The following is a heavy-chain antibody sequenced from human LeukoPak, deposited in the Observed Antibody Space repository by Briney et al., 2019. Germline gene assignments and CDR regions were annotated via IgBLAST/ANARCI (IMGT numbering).Heavy chain of an antibody. CDR1: GGSISSYY. CDR3: ARGGGLRYFDWLPTAGLDY. CDR2: IYYSGST. J-gene: IGHJ4*02. Sequence: SETLSLTCTVSGGSISSYYWSWIRQPPGKGLEWIGYIYYSGSTNYNPSLKSRVTISVDTSKNQFSLKLSSVTAVDTAVYYCARGGGLRYFDWLPTAGLDYWGQGTLVTVSS. D-gene: IGHD3-9*01. V-gene: IGHV4-59*01.